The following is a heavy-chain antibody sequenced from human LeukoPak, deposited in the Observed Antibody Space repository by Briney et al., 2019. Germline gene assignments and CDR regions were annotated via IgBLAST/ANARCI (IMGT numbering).Heavy chain of an antibody. CDR2: INSDGSST. V-gene: IGHV3-74*01. CDR1: GFTFSSYW. J-gene: IGHJ4*02. Sequence: GGSLRLSCAASGFTFSSYWMHWVRQAPGKGLVWVSRINSDGSSTSYADSVKGRFTISRDNAKNTLYLQVNSLRAEDTAAYYCAVAGSSDYYFDYWGQGTLVTVSS. CDR3: AVAGSSDYYFDY. D-gene: IGHD6-19*01.